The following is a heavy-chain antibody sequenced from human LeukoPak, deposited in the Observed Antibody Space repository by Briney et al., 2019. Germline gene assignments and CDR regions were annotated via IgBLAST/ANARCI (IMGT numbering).Heavy chain of an antibody. CDR1: GFTFSSYT. V-gene: IGHV3-23*01. Sequence: GGSLRLSCAASGFTFSSYTMSWVRQAPGQGLEWVSSISGSGVSTYYADYVKGRFTLSRDNSKNTLYLQINSLRAEGTAVYYCAKQWRGTGDAFDIWGQGTMVTVSS. J-gene: IGHJ3*02. CDR2: ISGSGVST. CDR3: AKQWRGTGDAFDI. D-gene: IGHD3/OR15-3a*01.